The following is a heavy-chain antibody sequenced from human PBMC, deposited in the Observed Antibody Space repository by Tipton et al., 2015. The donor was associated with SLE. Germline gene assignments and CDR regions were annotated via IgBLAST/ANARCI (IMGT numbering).Heavy chain of an antibody. CDR1: GGSLYSSTYF. J-gene: IGHJ4*02. Sequence: TLSLTCTVSGGSLYSSTYFWGWIRQPPGKGLEWNGSIYVSGSTSYNPSLKSRVTISVDTSKSQFSLRLTSVTAADTAVYFCASPLSYDFSNSVYFKYWGQGTLVTVSS. V-gene: IGHV4-39*07. D-gene: IGHD4-11*01. CDR3: ASPLSYDFSNSVYFKY. CDR2: IYVSGST.